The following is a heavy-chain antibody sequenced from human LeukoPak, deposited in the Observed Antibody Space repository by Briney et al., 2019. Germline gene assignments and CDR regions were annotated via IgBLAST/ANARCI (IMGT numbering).Heavy chain of an antibody. CDR2: INHSGST. Sequence: SETLSLTCAVYGGSFSGYYWSWIRQPPGKGPEWIGEINHSGSTNYNPSLKSRVTISVDTSKNQFSLKLSSVTAADTAVYYCARAAGYVWGSHRRALYYFDYWGQGTLVTVSS. J-gene: IGHJ4*02. V-gene: IGHV4-34*01. CDR3: ARAAGYVWGSHRRALYYFDY. D-gene: IGHD3-16*02. CDR1: GGSFSGYY.